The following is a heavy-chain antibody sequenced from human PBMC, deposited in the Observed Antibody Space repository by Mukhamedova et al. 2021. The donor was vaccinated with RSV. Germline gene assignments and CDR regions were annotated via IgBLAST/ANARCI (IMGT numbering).Heavy chain of an antibody. D-gene: IGHD3-10*01. CDR2: ISSSSSTI. V-gene: IGHV3-48*02. Sequence: VRQAPGKGLEWVSYISSSSSTIYYADSVKGRFTISRDNAKNSLYLQMNSLRDEDTAVYYCARETYMVRGALSLMDYWGQATLVT. CDR3: ARETYMVRGALSLMDY. J-gene: IGHJ4*02.